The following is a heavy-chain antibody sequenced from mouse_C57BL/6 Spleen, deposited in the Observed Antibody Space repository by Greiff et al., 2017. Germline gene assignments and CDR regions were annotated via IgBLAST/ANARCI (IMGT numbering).Heavy chain of an antibody. D-gene: IGHD2-5*01. V-gene: IGHV5-4*01. CDR3: AREGAYYSNYGGFAY. CDR1: GFTFSSYA. J-gene: IGHJ3*01. Sequence: EVMLVESGGGLVKPGGSLKLSCAASGFTFSSYAMSWVRQTPEKRLEWVATISDGGSYTYYPDNVKGRFTISRDNAKNNLYLQMSHLKSEDTAMXYCAREGAYYSNYGGFAYWGQGTLVTVSA. CDR2: ISDGGSYT.